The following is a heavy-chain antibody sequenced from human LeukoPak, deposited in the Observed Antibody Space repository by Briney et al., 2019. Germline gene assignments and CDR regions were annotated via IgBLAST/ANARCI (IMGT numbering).Heavy chain of an antibody. D-gene: IGHD6-13*01. CDR1: GYTFTSYG. Sequence: GASVKVSCKASGYTFTSYGISWVRQAPGQGLEWMGWISAYNGNTNYAQKLQGRVTMTTDTSTSTAYMELRSLRSDDTAVYYCARGPPYSSSRYSNWFDPWGQGTLVTVSS. CDR3: ARGPPYSSSRYSNWFDP. J-gene: IGHJ5*02. CDR2: ISAYNGNT. V-gene: IGHV1-18*01.